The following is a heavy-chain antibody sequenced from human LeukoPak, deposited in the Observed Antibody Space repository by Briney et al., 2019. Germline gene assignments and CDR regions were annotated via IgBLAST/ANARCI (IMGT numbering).Heavy chain of an antibody. CDR1: GGTFSSYA. J-gene: IGHJ6*03. D-gene: IGHD6-19*01. CDR3: ARIAAASSGWYYYMDV. V-gene: IGHV1-69*05. Sequence: ASVKASCKASGGTFSSYAISWVRQAPGQGLEWMGGIIPIFGTANYAQKFQGRVTITTDESTSTAYMELSSLRSEDTAVYYCARIAAASSGWYYYMDVWGKGTTVTVSS. CDR2: IIPIFGTA.